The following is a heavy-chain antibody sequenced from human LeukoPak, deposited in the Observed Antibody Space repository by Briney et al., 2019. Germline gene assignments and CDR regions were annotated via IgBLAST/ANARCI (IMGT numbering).Heavy chain of an antibody. V-gene: IGHV4-59*08. CDR1: GGSISSYY. CDR3: ARFGSGSPKDYYYYGMDV. Sequence: SETLSLTCTVSGGSISSYYWSWIRQPPGKGLEWIGYIYYSGSTNYNPSLKSRVTISVDTSKNQFSLKLSSVTAADTAVYHCARFGSGSPKDYYYYGMDVWGQGTTVTVSS. CDR2: IYYSGST. J-gene: IGHJ6*02. D-gene: IGHD1-26*01.